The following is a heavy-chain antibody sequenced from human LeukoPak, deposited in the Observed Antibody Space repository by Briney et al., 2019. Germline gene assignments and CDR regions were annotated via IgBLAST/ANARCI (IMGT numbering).Heavy chain of an antibody. J-gene: IGHJ4*02. CDR1: GVSISSSSYY. Sequence: SETLSLTCTVSGVSISSSSYYWGWIRQPPGKGLEWIGSIYYSGSTYYNPSLKSRVTISVDTSKNQFSLKLSSVTAADTAVYYCARQSQLWFGELAYFDYWGQGTLVTVSS. CDR3: ARQSQLWFGELAYFDY. V-gene: IGHV4-39*01. CDR2: IYYSGST. D-gene: IGHD3-10*01.